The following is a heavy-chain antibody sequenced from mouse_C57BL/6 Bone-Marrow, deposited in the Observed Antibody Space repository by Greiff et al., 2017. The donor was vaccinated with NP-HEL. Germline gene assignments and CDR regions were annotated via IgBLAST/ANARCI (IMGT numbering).Heavy chain of an antibody. CDR3: TRRRVTTVVVNWYFDV. Sequence: VQLQQSGAELVRPGASVTLSCKASGYTFTDYEMHWVKQTPVHGLEWIGAIDPETGGTAYNQKFKGKAILTADKSSSTAYMELRSLTSEDSAVYYCTRRRVTTVVVNWYFDVWGTGTTVTVSS. CDR2: IDPETGGT. CDR1: GYTFTDYE. D-gene: IGHD1-1*01. V-gene: IGHV1-15*01. J-gene: IGHJ1*03.